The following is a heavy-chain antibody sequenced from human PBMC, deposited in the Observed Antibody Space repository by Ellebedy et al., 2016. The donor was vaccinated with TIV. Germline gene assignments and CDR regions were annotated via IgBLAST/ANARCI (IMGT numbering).Heavy chain of an antibody. CDR1: GGSISSSY. CDR3: ATDWGRAAVL. CDR2: ISYSGST. D-gene: IGHD3-16*01. Sequence: SETLSLTXTVSGGSISSSYWSWIRQPPGKGLEWIAYISYSGSTNYNPSLKSRVFISVDTSKNQFSLKLSSVTAADTAVYYCATDWGRAAVLWGQGTLVTVSS. J-gene: IGHJ4*02. V-gene: IGHV4-59*01.